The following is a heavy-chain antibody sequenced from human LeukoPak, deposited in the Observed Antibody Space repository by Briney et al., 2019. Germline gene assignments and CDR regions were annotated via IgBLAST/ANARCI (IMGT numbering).Heavy chain of an antibody. D-gene: IGHD3-9*01. Sequence: LTGGSLRLSCAASGFTFSSYAISWVRQAPGKGLEWVSTISWNTFTVRYADSVKGRFTISRDNAKNSLYLQMNSLRTEDTALYYCAKGLRYFDWADYWGQGTLVTVSS. CDR3: AKGLRYFDWADY. CDR2: ISWNTFTV. V-gene: IGHV3-9*01. CDR1: GFTFSSYA. J-gene: IGHJ4*02.